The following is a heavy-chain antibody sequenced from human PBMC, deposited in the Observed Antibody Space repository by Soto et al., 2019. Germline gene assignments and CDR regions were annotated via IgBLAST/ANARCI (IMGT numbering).Heavy chain of an antibody. CDR1: GGTFSSYA. CDR2: IIPIFGTA. V-gene: IGHV1-69*13. Sequence: ASVKVSCKASGGTFSSYAISWVRQAPGQGLEWMGGIIPIFGTANYAQKFQGRVTITADESTSTAYMELSSLRSEDTAVYYCARQIYTHSWYGANWFDPWGQGTLVTVSS. CDR3: ARQIYTHSWYGANWFDP. D-gene: IGHD6-13*01. J-gene: IGHJ5*02.